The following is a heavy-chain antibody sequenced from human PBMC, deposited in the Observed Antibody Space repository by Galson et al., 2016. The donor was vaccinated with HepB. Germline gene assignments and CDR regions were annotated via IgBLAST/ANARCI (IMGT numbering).Heavy chain of an antibody. V-gene: IGHV3-11*06. CDR2: ISESSDYT. J-gene: IGHJ4*02. CDR1: GFTFSDYY. Sequence: SLRLSCAASGFTFSDYYMSWIRQAPGKGLEWVSYISESSDYTKYPDSVRGRFTISRDNTKNSLHLQMNSLRVEDTAIYYCARSGGYCSSISCYDSWGQGTLVTVSS. D-gene: IGHD2-2*01. CDR3: ARSGGYCSSISCYDS.